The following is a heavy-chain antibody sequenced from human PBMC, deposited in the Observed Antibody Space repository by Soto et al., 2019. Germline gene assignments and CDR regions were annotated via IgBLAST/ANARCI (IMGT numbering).Heavy chain of an antibody. D-gene: IGHD2-21*02. J-gene: IGHJ4*02. Sequence: QVQLQQWGAGLLKPSETLSLTCAVYGGSFSGYYWSWIRQPQGKGLEWIGEINHSGSTNYNPSLKSRVTISVDTSKNQFSLKLSSVTAADTAVYYCARVVVTAKITFDYWGQGTLVTVSS. CDR1: GGSFSGYY. CDR2: INHSGST. CDR3: ARVVVTAKITFDY. V-gene: IGHV4-34*01.